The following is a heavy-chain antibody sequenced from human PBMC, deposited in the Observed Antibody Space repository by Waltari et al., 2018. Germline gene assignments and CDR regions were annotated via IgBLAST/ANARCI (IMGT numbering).Heavy chain of an antibody. Sequence: EVQVVESGGGLVQPGGSLRLSCAASGFIFRTSWMSWVRQAPGKGLKWVANIKQDGSEEYYVDSVKGRFTISRDNAKNSLYLQMNSLRAEDTAVYYCARVVRYCSSTSCFYFDYWGQGTLVTVSS. V-gene: IGHV3-7*01. CDR1: GFIFRTSW. J-gene: IGHJ4*02. CDR2: IKQDGSEE. CDR3: ARVVRYCSSTSCFYFDY. D-gene: IGHD2-2*01.